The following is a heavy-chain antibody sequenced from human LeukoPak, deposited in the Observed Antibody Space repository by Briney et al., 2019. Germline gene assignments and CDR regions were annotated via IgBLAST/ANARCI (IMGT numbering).Heavy chain of an antibody. V-gene: IGHV3-23*01. Sequence: GGSLRLSCAASGFTFRIYAMNWVRQAPGKGLEWVSGISDSGDSTYYADSVKGRFTISKDNSNNTLYLQMNSLRADDTAGYYCAKGDWGDYWGQGTLVTVSS. D-gene: IGHD7-27*01. CDR3: AKGDWGDY. CDR1: GFTFRIYA. CDR2: ISDSGDST. J-gene: IGHJ4*02.